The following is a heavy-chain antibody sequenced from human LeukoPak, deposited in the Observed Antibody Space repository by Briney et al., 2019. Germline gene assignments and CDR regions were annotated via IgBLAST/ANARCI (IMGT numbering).Heavy chain of an antibody. Sequence: SETLSLTCAVYGGSFSGYYWSWIRQPPGKGLEWIGEINHSGSTDYNPPLKSRVTISVDTSKNQFSLKLSSVTAADTAVYYCARGNFVVPAAVDYWGQGTLVTVSS. CDR3: ARGNFVVPAAVDY. CDR2: INHSGST. J-gene: IGHJ4*02. V-gene: IGHV4-34*01. CDR1: GGSFSGYY. D-gene: IGHD2-2*01.